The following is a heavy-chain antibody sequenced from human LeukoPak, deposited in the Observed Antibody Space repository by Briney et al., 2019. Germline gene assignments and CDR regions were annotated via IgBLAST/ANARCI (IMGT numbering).Heavy chain of an antibody. D-gene: IGHD2-2*01. CDR2: IYYSGST. V-gene: IGHV4-39*01. Sequence: SETLSLTCTVSGGSISSSSYYWGWIRQPPGKGLEWIGSIYYSGSTYYNPSLKSRVTISVDTSKNQFSLKLSSVTAADTAVYYCASSFGWGIVPAATRFDYWGQGTLVTVSS. CDR3: ASSFGWGIVPAATRFDY. CDR1: GGSISSSSYY. J-gene: IGHJ4*02.